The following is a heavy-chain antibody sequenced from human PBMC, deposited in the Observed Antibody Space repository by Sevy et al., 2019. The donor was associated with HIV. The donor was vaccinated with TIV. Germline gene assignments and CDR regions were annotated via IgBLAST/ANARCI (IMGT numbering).Heavy chain of an antibody. J-gene: IGHJ3*02. V-gene: IGHV1-18*01. Sequence: APVKVSCKASGYTFTSYGISWVRQAPGQGLEWMGWISAYNGNTNYAQKLQGRVTMTTDTSTGTAYMELRSLRSDDTAVYYCARAGPGIKGDAFDIWGQGTMVTVSS. CDR2: ISAYNGNT. CDR1: GYTFTSYG. CDR3: ARAGPGIKGDAFDI.